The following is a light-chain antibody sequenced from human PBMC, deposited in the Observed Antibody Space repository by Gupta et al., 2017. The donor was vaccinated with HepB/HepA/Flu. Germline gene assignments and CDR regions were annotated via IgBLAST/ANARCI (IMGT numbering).Light chain of an antibody. CDR3: QVWASNSDHVL. V-gene: IGLV3-21*04. J-gene: IGLJ2*01. CDR2: YDS. CDR1: NIGSQS. Sequence: SYVLTQPPSVSVAPGKTARITCGGNNIGSQSVHWYQQKPGQAPVLVIYYDSDRPSGIPERFSGSNSGNTATLTLSRVEAGDEADDDCQVWASNSDHVLFGGGTKLTVL.